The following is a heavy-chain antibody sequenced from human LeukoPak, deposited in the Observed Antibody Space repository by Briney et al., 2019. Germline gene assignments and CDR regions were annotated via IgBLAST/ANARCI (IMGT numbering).Heavy chain of an antibody. CDR2: ISYDGSNK. D-gene: IGHD3-22*01. J-gene: IGHJ4*02. Sequence: WGSLRLSCAASGFTFSSYAMHWVRQAPGKGLEWVAVISYDGSNKYYADSVKGRFTISRDNSKNTLYLQMNSLRAEDTAVYYCARVSIQRDYYDSSGYPGYFDYWGQGTLVTVSS. V-gene: IGHV3-30-3*01. CDR3: ARVSIQRDYYDSSGYPGYFDY. CDR1: GFTFSSYA.